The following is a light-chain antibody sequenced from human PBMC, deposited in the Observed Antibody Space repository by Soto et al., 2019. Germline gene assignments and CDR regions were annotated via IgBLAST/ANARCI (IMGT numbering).Light chain of an antibody. CDR3: QQSYSVPIT. Sequence: DIQMTQSPSSLSASVGDRVTITCRASQSVSIYLNWYQQKPGKAPKLLIFTASSLQSGVPSRFSGSGSGTDFTFTISSLQPEDFATYYCQQSYSVPITFGQGTRLAI. V-gene: IGKV1-39*01. CDR2: TAS. CDR1: QSVSIY. J-gene: IGKJ5*01.